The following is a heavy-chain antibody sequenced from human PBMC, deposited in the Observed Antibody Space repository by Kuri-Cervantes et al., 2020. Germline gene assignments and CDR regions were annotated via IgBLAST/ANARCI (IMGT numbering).Heavy chain of an antibody. J-gene: IGHJ4*02. Sequence: GESLKISCAASGFTFSSYSMNWVRQAPGKGLEWVSAISGSGGSTYYADSVKGRFTISRDNSKNMLYLQMNSLRAEDTAVYYCARDGGSTSWYLFEYWGQGTLVTVSS. CDR1: GFTFSSYS. CDR2: ISGSGGST. V-gene: IGHV3-23*01. CDR3: ARDGGSTSWYLFEY. D-gene: IGHD6-13*01.